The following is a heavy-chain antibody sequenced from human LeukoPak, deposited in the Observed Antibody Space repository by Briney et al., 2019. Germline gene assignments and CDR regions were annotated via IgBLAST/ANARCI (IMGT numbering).Heavy chain of an antibody. V-gene: IGHV1-69*13. CDR1: GGTFSSYA. Sequence: ASVKVSCKASGGTFSSYAISWVRQAPGQGLEWMGGIIPIFGTANYAQKFQGRVTITADESTSTAYMELSSLRSEDTAVYYCARDRGIVLMVGMDVWGQGTTVTVSS. J-gene: IGHJ6*02. CDR3: ARDRGIVLMVGMDV. D-gene: IGHD2-8*01. CDR2: IIPIFGTA.